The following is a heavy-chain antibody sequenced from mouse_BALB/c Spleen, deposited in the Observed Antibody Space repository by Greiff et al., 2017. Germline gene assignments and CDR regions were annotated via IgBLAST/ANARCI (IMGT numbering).Heavy chain of an antibody. J-gene: IGHJ1*01. Sequence: EVKLVESGGGLVKLGGSLKLSCAASGFTFSSYYMSWVRQTPEKRLELVAAINSNGGSTYYPDTVKGRFTISRDNAKNTLYLQMSSLKSEDTALYYCARQGYYGSSSYWYFDVWGAGTTVTVSS. V-gene: IGHV5-6-2*01. CDR2: INSNGGST. CDR1: GFTFSSYY. D-gene: IGHD1-1*01. CDR3: ARQGYYGSSSYWYFDV.